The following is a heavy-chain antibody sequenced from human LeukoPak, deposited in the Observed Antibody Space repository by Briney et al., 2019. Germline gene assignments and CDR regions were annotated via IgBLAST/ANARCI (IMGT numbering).Heavy chain of an antibody. V-gene: IGHV5-51*01. J-gene: IGHJ4*02. Sequence: GESLKTSRKGSGYSFTNYWIGRVRQIPGKGLGWIGINYPGDSDTRYSPSFQGQVTISADKSISTAYLQWSSLKASDTAMYYCARALLGIYQFDYWGQGTLVTVSS. D-gene: IGHD2-15*01. CDR3: ARALLGIYQFDY. CDR2: NYPGDSDT. CDR1: GYSFTNYW.